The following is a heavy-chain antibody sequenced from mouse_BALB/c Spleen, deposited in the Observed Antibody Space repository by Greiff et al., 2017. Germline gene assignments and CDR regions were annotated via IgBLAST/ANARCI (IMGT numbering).Heavy chain of an antibody. J-gene: IGHJ3*01. CDR2: ISSGSSTI. CDR1: GFTFSSFG. D-gene: IGHD2-4*01. CDR3: ARSYYDYDDRAWFAY. Sequence: EVMLVESGGGLVQPGGSRKLSCAASGFTFSSFGMHWVRQAPEKGLEWVAYISSGSSTIYYAHTVKGRFTISRDNPKNTLFLQMTSLRSEDTAMYYCARSYYDYDDRAWFAYWGQGTLVTVSA. V-gene: IGHV5-17*02.